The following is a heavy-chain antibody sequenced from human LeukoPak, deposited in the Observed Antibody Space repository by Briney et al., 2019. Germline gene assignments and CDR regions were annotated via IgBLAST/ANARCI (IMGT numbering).Heavy chain of an antibody. V-gene: IGHV1-2*02. CDR1: GYTFTGYY. Sequence: ASVKVSCKASGYTFTGYYMHWVRQAPGQGLEWMGWINPNSGGTNYAQKFQGRVTMTRDTSISTAYMELSRPRSDDTAVYYCARDRSAYLANWFDPWGQGTLVTVSS. J-gene: IGHJ5*02. CDR3: ARDRSAYLANWFDP. CDR2: INPNSGGT.